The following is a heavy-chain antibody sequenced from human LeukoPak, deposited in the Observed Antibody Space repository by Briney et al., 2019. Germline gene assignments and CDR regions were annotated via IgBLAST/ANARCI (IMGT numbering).Heavy chain of an antibody. CDR1: GFTFSSYA. V-gene: IGHV3-23*01. CDR2: ISGSGGST. J-gene: IGHJ4*02. D-gene: IGHD6-13*01. CDR3: AKGTSSWYSKGYFDY. Sequence: GGSLRLSCAASGFTFSSYAMSWVRQAPGKGLEWVSAISGSGGSTYYADSVKGRFTISRDNSKYTLYLQMNSLRAEDTAVYYCAKGTSSWYSKGYFDYWGQGTLVTVSS.